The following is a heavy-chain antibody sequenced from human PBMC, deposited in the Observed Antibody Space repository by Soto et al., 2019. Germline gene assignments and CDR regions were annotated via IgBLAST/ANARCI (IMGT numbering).Heavy chain of an antibody. CDR1: GGSISSYY. V-gene: IGHV4-59*01. CDR2: IYYSGST. Sequence: PSLTCTVSGGSISSYYWSWIRQPPGKGLEWIGYIYYSGSTNYNPSLKSRVTISVDTSKNQFSLELSSVTAADTAVYYCARDFLYDSSGHYGMDVWGQGTTVTVSS. D-gene: IGHD3-22*01. CDR3: ARDFLYDSSGHYGMDV. J-gene: IGHJ6*02.